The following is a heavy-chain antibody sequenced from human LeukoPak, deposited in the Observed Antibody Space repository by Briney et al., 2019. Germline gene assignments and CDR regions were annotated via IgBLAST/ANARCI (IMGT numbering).Heavy chain of an antibody. CDR1: GGSISSYY. CDR2: IYYSGST. Sequence: SETLSLTCTVSGGSISSYYWIWIRQPAGKGLEWIGYIYYSGSTNYNPSLKSRVTISADTSKNQFSLKLNSMTTADTAVYYCTRGAGWLIDYWGQGILVTVSS. D-gene: IGHD3-16*01. J-gene: IGHJ4*02. V-gene: IGHV4-59*01. CDR3: TRGAGWLIDY.